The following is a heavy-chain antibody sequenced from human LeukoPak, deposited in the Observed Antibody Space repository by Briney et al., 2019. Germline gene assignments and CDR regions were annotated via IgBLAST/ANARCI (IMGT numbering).Heavy chain of an antibody. Sequence: PSETLSLTCTVSGVSISSSNSYWGWIRQPPGKGLEWIGSIYYSGNTYYNASLKSRVTISIDTSKNQFSLKLTSVTAADTAVYYCARQTGSGLFSLPGGQGTLVTVSS. CDR1: GVSISSSNSY. CDR3: ARQTGSGLFSLP. J-gene: IGHJ4*02. V-gene: IGHV4-39*01. D-gene: IGHD3/OR15-3a*01. CDR2: IYYSGNT.